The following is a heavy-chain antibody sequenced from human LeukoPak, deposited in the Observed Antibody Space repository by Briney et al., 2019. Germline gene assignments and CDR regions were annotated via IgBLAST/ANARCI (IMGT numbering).Heavy chain of an antibody. Sequence: GGSLRLSCAASGFTFSSYTMSWVRQAPGKGLEWVSAITGGGAGTYYADSVKGRFTISRDNSRNTLYLQMNSLRADDTAVYYCAKSEDFDYWGQGTLVTVSS. CDR1: GFTFSSYT. V-gene: IGHV3-23*01. J-gene: IGHJ4*02. CDR3: AKSEDFDY. CDR2: ITGGGAGT.